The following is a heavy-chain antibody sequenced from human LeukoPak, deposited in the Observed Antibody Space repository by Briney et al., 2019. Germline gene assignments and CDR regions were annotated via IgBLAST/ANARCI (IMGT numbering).Heavy chain of an antibody. CDR2: INHCGST. V-gene: IGHV4-34*01. Sequence: SETLSLTCAVCGGSFSGYYWRGLGPPPGKGRDGMGEINHCGSTHYNPSVQSRVTISVDTSKKQCFLQLGSVSAAHTAVYFFARANRVYYYYYGMDVWGQGTTVTVS. J-gene: IGHJ6*02. CDR3: ARANRVYYYYYGMDV. CDR1: GGSFSGYY.